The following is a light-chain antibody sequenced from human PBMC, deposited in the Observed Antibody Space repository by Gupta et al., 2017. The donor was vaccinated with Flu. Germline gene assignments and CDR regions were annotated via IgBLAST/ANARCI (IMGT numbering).Light chain of an antibody. J-gene: IGKJ4*01. CDR2: RAF. CDR3: QQGDSNPLT. Sequence: SSLSASLEDQVTITCRPSQNVDNYLNWYQQKMGEAPKLLIYRAFKLQRGVPSRFTGAASGADFTLTINKLQPDDFATYFCQQGDSNPLTFGGGTMVEIK. CDR1: QNVDNY. V-gene: IGKV1-39*01.